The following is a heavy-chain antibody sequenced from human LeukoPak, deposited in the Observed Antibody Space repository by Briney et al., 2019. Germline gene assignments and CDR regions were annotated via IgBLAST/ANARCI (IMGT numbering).Heavy chain of an antibody. V-gene: IGHV4-59*01. CDR2: TYDSGSS. CDR1: GGSMRNYY. D-gene: IGHD2-2*01. J-gene: IGHJ4*02. Sequence: SETLSLTCAVSGGSMRNYYWSWIRQPPGKGLEWIGYTYDSGSSSYNPSLRSRVSISIDTSKNQSSLNLSSVTAADTAVYYCARGWASSWYYFGFWGQGTLVTVSS. CDR3: ARGWASSWYYFGF.